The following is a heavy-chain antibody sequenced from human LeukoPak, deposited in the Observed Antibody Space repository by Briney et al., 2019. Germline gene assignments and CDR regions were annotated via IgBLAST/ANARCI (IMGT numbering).Heavy chain of an antibody. CDR2: FNSDVSST. V-gene: IGHV3-74*01. D-gene: IGHD3-9*01. Sequence: GGSLRLSCAASGFTFSTYWMHWVRQAPGKGLLWVSRFNSDVSSTSYADSVKGRFTISRDNAKNSLYLQMNSLRADDTAVYYCARGQSRYFDGYLGFFDYWGQGTLVTVSS. J-gene: IGHJ4*02. CDR3: ARGQSRYFDGYLGFFDY. CDR1: GFTFSTYW.